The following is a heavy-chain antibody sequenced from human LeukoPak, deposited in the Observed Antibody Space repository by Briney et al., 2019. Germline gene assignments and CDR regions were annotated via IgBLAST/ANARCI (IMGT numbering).Heavy chain of an antibody. CDR1: GFTFSNYS. V-gene: IGHV3-21*01. J-gene: IGHJ5*02. D-gene: IGHD3-22*01. CDR3: ARDHYYDSSGYNGWFDP. CDR2: IGSSSSYI. Sequence: PGGSLRLSCAASGFTFSNYSMNWVRQAPGKGLEWVSSIGSSSSYIYYADSVKGRFTISRDNAKNSLYLQMNSLRAEDTAVYYCARDHYYDSSGYNGWFDPWGQGTLVTVSS.